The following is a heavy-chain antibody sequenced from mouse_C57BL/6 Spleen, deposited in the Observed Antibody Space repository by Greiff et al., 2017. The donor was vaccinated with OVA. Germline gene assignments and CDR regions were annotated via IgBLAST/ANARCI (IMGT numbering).Heavy chain of an antibody. CDR3: TTTVVATFDYAMDY. V-gene: IGHV1-69*01. J-gene: IGHJ4*01. CDR1: GYTFTSYW. CDR2: IDPSDSYT. Sequence: VQLQQPGAELVMPGASVKLSCKASGYTFTSYWMHWVKQRPGQGLEWIGEIDPSDSYTNYNQKFKGKSTLTVDKSSSTAYMQLSSLTSEDSAVYYCTTTVVATFDYAMDYWGQGTSVNVSS. D-gene: IGHD1-1*01.